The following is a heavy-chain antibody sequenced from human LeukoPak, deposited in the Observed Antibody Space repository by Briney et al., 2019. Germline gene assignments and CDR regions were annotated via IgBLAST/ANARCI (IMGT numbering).Heavy chain of an antibody. CDR2: IIPIFGTA. J-gene: IGHJ6*03. V-gene: IGHV1-69*05. CDR3: ARGAAAKPYYYYYYMDV. D-gene: IGHD6-13*01. CDR1: GGTFSSYA. Sequence: SVKVPCKASGGTFSSYAISWVRQAPGQGLEWMGRIIPIFGTANYAQKFQGRVTITTDESTSTAYMELSSLRSEDTAVYYCARGAAAKPYYYYYYMDVWGKGTTVTVSS.